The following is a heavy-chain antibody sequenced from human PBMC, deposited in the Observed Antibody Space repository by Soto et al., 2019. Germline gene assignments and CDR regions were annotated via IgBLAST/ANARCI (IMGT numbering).Heavy chain of an antibody. J-gene: IGHJ5*02. CDR2: MNPNSGNT. CDR3: ARERTRGFDP. V-gene: IGHV1-8*01. CDR1: GYTFTSYD. Sequence: QVQLVQSGAEVKKPGASVKVSCKASGYTFTSYDINWVRQATGQGLEWMGWMNPNSGNTVYAQKFQGRGTMTRNTSISTAYMVLSSLRAEYPAVCFCARERTRGFDPWGEGNLVTVSS.